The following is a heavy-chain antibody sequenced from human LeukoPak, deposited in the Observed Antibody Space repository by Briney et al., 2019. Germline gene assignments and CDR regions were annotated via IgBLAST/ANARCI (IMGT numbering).Heavy chain of an antibody. CDR1: GGSISSSSYY. D-gene: IGHD3-10*01. CDR3: ASTAYYYGSGSYSWFDP. CDR2: IYYSGST. V-gene: IGHV4-39*01. Sequence: SETLSLTCTVSGGSISSSSYYWGWIRQPPGKGLEWIGSIYYSGSTYYNPSLKSRVTISVDTSKNQFSLELSSVTAADTAVYYCASTAYYYGSGSYSWFDPWGQGTLVTVSS. J-gene: IGHJ5*02.